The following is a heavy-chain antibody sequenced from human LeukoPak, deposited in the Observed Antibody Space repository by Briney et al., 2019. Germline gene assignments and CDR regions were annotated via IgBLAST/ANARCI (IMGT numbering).Heavy chain of an antibody. J-gene: IGHJ4*02. CDR3: ARQTGSGLFTLP. Sequence: SETLSLTCTVSGVSISSSNSYWGWIRQPPGKGLEWIGSVYYTGNTYYNASLKSRVTIVIDTSKNQISLRLTSVTATDTAMYYCARQTGSGLFTLPGGQGTLVTVSS. V-gene: IGHV4-39*01. D-gene: IGHD3/OR15-3a*01. CDR2: VYYTGNT. CDR1: GVSISSSNSY.